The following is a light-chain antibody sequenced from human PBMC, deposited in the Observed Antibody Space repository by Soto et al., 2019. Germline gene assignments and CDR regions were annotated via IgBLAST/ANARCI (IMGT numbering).Light chain of an antibody. V-gene: IGKV1-27*01. CDR1: HVINNN. J-gene: IGKJ1*01. Sequence: DFQMTQSPSSLSASVGDRVTITCRASHVINNNVAWYQQKAGKVPELLIYAASTLQTGVPSRFSGSGYGTDFTLTITSLQPDDVATYYCQRYDGAPKAFGQGTKVEIK. CDR2: AAS. CDR3: QRYDGAPKA.